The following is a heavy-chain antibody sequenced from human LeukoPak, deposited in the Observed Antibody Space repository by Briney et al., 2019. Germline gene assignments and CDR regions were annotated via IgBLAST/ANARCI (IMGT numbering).Heavy chain of an antibody. Sequence: SGGSLRLSCAASGFTFSSYWMSWVRQAPGKGLERVANIKQDGSEKYYVDSVKGRFTISRDNAKNSLYLQMNSLRAEDTAVYYCARVDSSGYYWDSPNWFDPWGQGTLVTVSS. CDR1: GFTFSSYW. J-gene: IGHJ5*02. CDR2: IKQDGSEK. CDR3: ARVDSSGYYWDSPNWFDP. V-gene: IGHV3-7*01. D-gene: IGHD3-22*01.